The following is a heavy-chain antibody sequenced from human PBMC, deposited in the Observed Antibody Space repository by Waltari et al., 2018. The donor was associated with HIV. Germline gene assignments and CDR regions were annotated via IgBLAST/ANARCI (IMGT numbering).Heavy chain of an antibody. D-gene: IGHD4-4*01. CDR1: GGSISSYY. Sequence: QVQLQESGPGLVKPSETLSLICTVSGGSISSYYWSWIRQPPGKRLEWIGYIYYSGSTNCNPSLKSRVTISVDTSKNQFSLKLTSVTAADTAVYYCARGLHDYSNYGLFFHYFDYWGQGTLVTVSS. CDR2: IYYSGST. CDR3: ARGLHDYSNYGLFFHYFDY. J-gene: IGHJ4*02. V-gene: IGHV4-59*01.